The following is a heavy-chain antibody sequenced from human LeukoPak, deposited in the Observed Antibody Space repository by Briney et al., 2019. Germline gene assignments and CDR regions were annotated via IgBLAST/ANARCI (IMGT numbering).Heavy chain of an antibody. CDR2: IYSGGST. J-gene: IGHJ3*02. V-gene: IGHV3-53*01. CDR1: GFTVSSNY. D-gene: IGHD3-22*01. Sequence: PGGSLRLSCAASGFTVSSNYMSWVRQAPGKGLEWVSVIYSGGSTYYADSVKGRFTISRDNSKNTLYLQMNSLRAEDTAVYYCAREGYHYDSSGYYSEAFDIWGQGTMVTVSS. CDR3: AREGYHYDSSGYYSEAFDI.